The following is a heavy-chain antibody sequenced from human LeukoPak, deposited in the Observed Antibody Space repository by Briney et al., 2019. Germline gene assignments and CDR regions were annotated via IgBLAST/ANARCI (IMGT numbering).Heavy chain of an antibody. V-gene: IGHV4-39*07. J-gene: IGHJ4*02. Sequence: SETLSLTCTVSGGSISSSSYYWGWIRQPPGKGLEWIGSIYYSGSTYYNPSLKSRVTISVDTSKNQFSLKLSSVTAADTAVYYCASFSGNFDYWGQGTLVTVSS. CDR2: IYYSGST. CDR3: ASFSGNFDY. CDR1: GGSISSSSYY. D-gene: IGHD3-3*01.